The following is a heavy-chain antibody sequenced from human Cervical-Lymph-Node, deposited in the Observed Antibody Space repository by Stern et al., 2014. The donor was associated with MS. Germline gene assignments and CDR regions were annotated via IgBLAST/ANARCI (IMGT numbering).Heavy chain of an antibody. CDR1: GFTFSTYW. CDR2: INTDVNST. D-gene: IGHD4-11*01. CDR3: ARDPRPDYRMDFYYGMDV. Sequence: EVQLVESGGGLVQPGGSLRLSCVASGFTFSTYWMHWVRQAPGKGLVWVSRINTDVNSTDYAESVKGRFTISRDNAKNTLYLQMNSLRAEDTAVYYCARDPRPDYRMDFYYGMDVWGQGTTVTVSS. V-gene: IGHV3-74*02. J-gene: IGHJ6*02.